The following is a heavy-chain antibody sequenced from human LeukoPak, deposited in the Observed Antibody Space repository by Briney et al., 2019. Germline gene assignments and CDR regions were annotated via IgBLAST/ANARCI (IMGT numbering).Heavy chain of an antibody. Sequence: SETLSLTCAVYGGSFSGYYWSWIRQPPGKGLEWTGEINHSGSTNYNPSLKSRVTISVDTSKNQFSLELSSVTAADTAVYYCARVHRSGRFDYWGQGTLVTVSS. CDR2: INHSGST. J-gene: IGHJ4*02. CDR1: GGSFSGYY. D-gene: IGHD3-10*01. CDR3: ARVHRSGRFDY. V-gene: IGHV4-34*01.